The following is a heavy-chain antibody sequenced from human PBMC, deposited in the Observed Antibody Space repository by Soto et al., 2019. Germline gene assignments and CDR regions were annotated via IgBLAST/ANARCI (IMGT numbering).Heavy chain of an antibody. V-gene: IGHV3-30-3*01. CDR3: ARDMKWELNWFDP. Sequence: GGSLRLSCAASGFTFSSDAMHWVRQAPGKGLEWVAVISYDGSNKYYADSVKGRFTISRDNSKNTLYLQMNSLRAEDTAVYYCARDMKWELNWFDPWGQGT. CDR2: ISYDGSNK. CDR1: GFTFSSDA. D-gene: IGHD1-26*01. J-gene: IGHJ5*02.